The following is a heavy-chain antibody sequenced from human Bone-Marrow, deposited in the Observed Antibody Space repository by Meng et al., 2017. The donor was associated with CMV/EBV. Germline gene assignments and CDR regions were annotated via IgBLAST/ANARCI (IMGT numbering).Heavy chain of an antibody. J-gene: IGHJ4*02. Sequence: SETLSLTCTVSGGSISSYYWSWIRQPPGKGLEWIGYIYYSGSTNYNPSLKSRVTISVDTSKNQFSLKLSSVTAADTAVYYCARADAPEWPLRCDYWGQGTLVTVSS. V-gene: IGHV4-59*01. D-gene: IGHD3-16*01. CDR3: ARADAPEWPLRCDY. CDR1: GGSISSYY. CDR2: IYYSGST.